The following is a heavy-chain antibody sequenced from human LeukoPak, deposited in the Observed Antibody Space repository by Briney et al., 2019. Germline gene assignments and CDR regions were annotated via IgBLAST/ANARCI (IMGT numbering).Heavy chain of an antibody. CDR1: GFTVSSNY. D-gene: IGHD3-9*01. J-gene: IGHJ4*02. CDR3: ARRKQVDWYVDY. Sequence: GGSLRLSCAASGFTVSSNYMSWVRQAPGKGLEWVSVIYSGGNTYYADSVKGRFTISRDNSKNTLYLRMNGLRAEDTAVYYCARRKQVDWYVDYWGQGTLVTVSS. V-gene: IGHV3-53*01. CDR2: IYSGGNT.